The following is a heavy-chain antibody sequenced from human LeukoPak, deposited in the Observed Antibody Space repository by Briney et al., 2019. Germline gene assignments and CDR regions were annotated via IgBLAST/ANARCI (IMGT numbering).Heavy chain of an antibody. CDR1: GFTFSNYW. Sequence: GGSLRLSCADSGFTFSNYWMSWVGQAPGKGLEWVADIKQDGTQKYYVDSVEGRFTISRDNAKNSLYLQMNSLRVEDTAVYYCARDCGSDCSQAFDIWGQGTMVTVSS. CDR3: ARDCGSDCSQAFDI. D-gene: IGHD2-21*02. J-gene: IGHJ3*02. CDR2: IKQDGTQK. V-gene: IGHV3-7*05.